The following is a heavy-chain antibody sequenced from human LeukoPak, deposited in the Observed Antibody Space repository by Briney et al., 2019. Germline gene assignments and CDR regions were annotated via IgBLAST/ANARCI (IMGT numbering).Heavy chain of an antibody. V-gene: IGHV1-8*03. CDR1: GYTFAIYD. Sequence: ASVKVSCKASGYTFAIYDIHWVRQASGQGLEWMGWMTPNSGNTGYAQKFQGRVTITRNTSISTAYMELSSLRSDDTAVYYCARANFLRFDPWGQGTLVTVSS. J-gene: IGHJ5*02. CDR2: MTPNSGNT. CDR3: ARANFLRFDP.